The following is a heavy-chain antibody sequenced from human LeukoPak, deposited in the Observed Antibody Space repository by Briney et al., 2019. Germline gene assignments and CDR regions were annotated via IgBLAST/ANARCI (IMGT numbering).Heavy chain of an antibody. Sequence: PSETLSLTCAVYGGSFSGYYWSWIRQPPGKGLEWVGAINHSGSTNYNPSLKSRVTISVDTSKNQFSLKLSSVTAADTAVYYCARGPHTGVNYYDSSGYYYWGQGTLVTVSS. CDR2: INHSGST. CDR3: ARGPHTGVNYYDSSGYYY. V-gene: IGHV4-34*01. J-gene: IGHJ4*02. D-gene: IGHD3-22*01. CDR1: GGSFSGYY.